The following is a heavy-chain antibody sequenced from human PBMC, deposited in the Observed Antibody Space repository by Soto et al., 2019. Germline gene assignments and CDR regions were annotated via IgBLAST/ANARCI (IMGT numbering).Heavy chain of an antibody. CDR3: AKDISSGEGDYFDS. J-gene: IGHJ4*02. D-gene: IGHD3-10*01. CDR2: TSSSGGST. Sequence: PGGSLRLSCAASGFTFSSYAMSWVRQAPGKGLEWVSGTSSSGGSTYYADSVKGRFTISRDNSRNTLSLQMNSLRAEDTALYYCAKDISSGEGDYFDSWGQGNLVTVSS. V-gene: IGHV3-23*01. CDR1: GFTFSSYA.